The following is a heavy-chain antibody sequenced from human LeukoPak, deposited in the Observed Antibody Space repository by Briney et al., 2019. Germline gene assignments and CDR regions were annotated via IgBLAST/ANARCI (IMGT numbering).Heavy chain of an antibody. CDR3: AREGVGGCSSTSCPLDY. J-gene: IGHJ4*02. D-gene: IGHD2-2*01. Sequence: PSGTLSLTCAVSGGSISSSNWWSCVRQPPGKGLESIGEIYHSGSTDYNPSLKSRVTISVDKSKNQFSLKLSSVTAADTAVYYCAREGVGGCSSTSCPLDYWGQGTLVTVSS. CDR1: GGSISSSNW. CDR2: IYHSGST. V-gene: IGHV4-4*02.